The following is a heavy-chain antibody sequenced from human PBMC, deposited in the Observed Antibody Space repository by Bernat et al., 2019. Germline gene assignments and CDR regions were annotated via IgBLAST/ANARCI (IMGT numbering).Heavy chain of an antibody. Sequence: VQLVESGGGVVQPGRSLRLSCAASGFTFDDYGMSWVRQAPGKGLEWVSGINWNGGSTGYADSVKGRFTISRDNAKNSLYLQMNSLRAEDTALYYCARDRSGIAAADAPYYFDYWGQGTLVTVSS. J-gene: IGHJ4*02. CDR2: INWNGGST. CDR3: ARDRSGIAAADAPYYFDY. V-gene: IGHV3-20*04. D-gene: IGHD6-13*01. CDR1: GFTFDDYG.